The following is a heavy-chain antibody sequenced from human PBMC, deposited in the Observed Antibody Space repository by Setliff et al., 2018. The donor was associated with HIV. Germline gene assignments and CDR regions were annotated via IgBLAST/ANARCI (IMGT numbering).Heavy chain of an antibody. CDR1: GYSISSGYY. D-gene: IGHD3-10*01. V-gene: IGHV4-38-2*01. CDR3: ARCNYYGSGSYYMGYYFDH. CDR2: MYHSGSP. Sequence: SETLSLTCAVSGYSISSGYYWGWIRQPPGKGLEWIGSMYHSGSPNYKSTLKSRVTISVDTSKNQISLNLTSVTAADTAVYYCARCNYYGSGSYYMGYYFDHWGQGNLGTVSS. J-gene: IGHJ4*02.